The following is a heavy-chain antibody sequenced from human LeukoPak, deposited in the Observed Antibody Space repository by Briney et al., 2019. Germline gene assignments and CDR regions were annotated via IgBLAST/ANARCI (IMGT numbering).Heavy chain of an antibody. CDR1: GFTFSSYA. D-gene: IGHD6-13*01. V-gene: IGHV3-30*04. Sequence: GGSLRLSCAASGFTFSSYAMHWVRQAPGKGLVWVAVISYDGSNKYYADSVKGRFTISRDNSKNTLYLQMNSLRAEDTAVYYCARVAAAGIYYYGMDVWGQGTTVTVSS. CDR3: ARVAAAGIYYYGMDV. J-gene: IGHJ6*02. CDR2: ISYDGSNK.